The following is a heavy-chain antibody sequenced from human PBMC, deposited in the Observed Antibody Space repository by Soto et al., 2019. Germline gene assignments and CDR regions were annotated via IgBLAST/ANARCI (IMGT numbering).Heavy chain of an antibody. D-gene: IGHD1-7*01. V-gene: IGHV3-23*01. Sequence: EVQLLESGGGLVQPGGSLSLSWAASGFTFSSYGMTWFRQAPGKGLEWVSFSSATGAGTYYADSVKGRFTISRDNSKNTLYLQMTSLRADDTAVYYCAKDRRAGGNYGFYSDFWGQGALVIVSS. CDR2: SSATGAGT. CDR3: AKDRRAGGNYGFYSDF. J-gene: IGHJ4*02. CDR1: GFTFSSYG.